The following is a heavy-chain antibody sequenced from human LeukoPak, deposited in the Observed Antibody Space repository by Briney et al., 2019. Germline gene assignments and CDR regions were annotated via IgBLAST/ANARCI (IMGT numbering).Heavy chain of an antibody. Sequence: GGSLRLSCAASGFTFSSYSMNWVRQAPGKGLEWVSFISGSGSTILYADSVKGRFTISRGNAKNSLFLQMNSLRAEDTAVYYCASGYYYGYWGQGTLVSVSS. J-gene: IGHJ4*02. CDR2: ISGSGSTI. CDR1: GFTFSSYS. CDR3: ASGYYYGY. V-gene: IGHV3-48*04. D-gene: IGHD3-22*01.